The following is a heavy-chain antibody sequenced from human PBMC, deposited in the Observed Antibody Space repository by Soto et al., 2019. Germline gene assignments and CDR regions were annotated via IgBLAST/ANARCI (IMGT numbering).Heavy chain of an antibody. CDR1: GFTFSSYS. CDR2: ISSSSSTI. D-gene: IGHD6-19*01. V-gene: IGHV3-48*01. CDR3: ARVRWLAHFDY. Sequence: GGSLRLSCAASGFTFSSYSMNWVRQAPGKGLEWVSYISSSSSTIYYADSVKGRFTISRDNAKNSLYLQMNSLRAEDTAVYYCARVRWLAHFDYWGQGTLVTVSS. J-gene: IGHJ4*02.